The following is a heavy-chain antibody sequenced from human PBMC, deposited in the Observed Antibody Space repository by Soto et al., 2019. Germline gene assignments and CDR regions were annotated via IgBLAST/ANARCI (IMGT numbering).Heavy chain of an antibody. CDR3: ARGGYYDSSGDLDY. CDR2: IYYSGST. CDR1: GGSISRDDFY. J-gene: IGHJ4*02. Sequence: LTCTVSGGSISRDDFYWNWIRQHPGKGLEWIGYIYYSGSTYYNPSLKSRVTISVDTSKNQFSLRLRSVTAADTAVYYCARGGYYDSSGDLDYWSQGTLVTVSS. V-gene: IGHV4-31*03. D-gene: IGHD3-22*01.